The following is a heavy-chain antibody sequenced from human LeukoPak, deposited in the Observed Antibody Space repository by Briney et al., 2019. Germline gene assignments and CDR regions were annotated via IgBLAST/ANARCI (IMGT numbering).Heavy chain of an antibody. CDR2: ISGDGSST. J-gene: IGHJ4*02. V-gene: IGHV3-74*01. D-gene: IGHD6-19*01. CDR3: ARDIALAGNYLDY. Sequence: GGALRLACAAPGFTLRNNWMHWVRQPPGKGLEWVSRISGDGSSTTYADSVKGRFIISRDNAKNTLYLQMNSLRAEDTALYYCARDIALAGNYLDYWGQGTLVTVSS. CDR1: GFTLRNNW.